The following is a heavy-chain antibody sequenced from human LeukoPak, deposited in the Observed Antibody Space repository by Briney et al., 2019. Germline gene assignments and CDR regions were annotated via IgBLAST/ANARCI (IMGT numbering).Heavy chain of an antibody. CDR2: INGDGGRT. CDR1: GFIFAAYA. Sequence: GGSLRLSCAASGFIFAAYAMHWVRQVPGKGLEWVSLINGDGGRTFYADSVRGRFTISRDNSKNSLYLQMSGLRPEETAFFYCAKATGHGDFRTDYWGQGTLVTVSS. V-gene: IGHV3-43*02. D-gene: IGHD1-1*01. J-gene: IGHJ4*02. CDR3: AKATGHGDFRTDY.